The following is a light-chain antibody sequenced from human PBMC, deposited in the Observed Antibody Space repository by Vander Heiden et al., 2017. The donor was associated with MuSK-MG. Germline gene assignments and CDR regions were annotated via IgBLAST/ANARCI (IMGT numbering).Light chain of an antibody. CDR1: NIRSKS. J-gene: IGLJ2*01. Sequence: SYVLTQPPSVSVTPGQTASITCGGNNIRSKSVHWYQQKPGQAPVLVVYVVSDRPSGIPERFSGSNSGNTATLTIATVEAGDEADYFCQVWDSRSDHPEVVFGGGTKLTVL. CDR2: VVS. V-gene: IGLV3-21*02. CDR3: QVWDSRSDHPEVV.